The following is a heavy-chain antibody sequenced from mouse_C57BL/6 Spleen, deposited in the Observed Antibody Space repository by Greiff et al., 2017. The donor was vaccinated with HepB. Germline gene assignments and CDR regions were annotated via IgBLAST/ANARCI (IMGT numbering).Heavy chain of an antibody. CDR3: ARDYGNFWYFDV. J-gene: IGHJ1*03. CDR2: ISYSGST. V-gene: IGHV3-1*01. Sequence: EVMLVESGPGMVKPSQSLSLTCTVTGYSITSGYDWHWIRHFPGNKLEWMGYISYSGSTNYNPSLKSRISITHDTSKNHFFLKLNSVTTEDTATYYCARDYGNFWYFDVWGTGTTVTVSS. D-gene: IGHD2-1*01. CDR1: GYSITSGYD.